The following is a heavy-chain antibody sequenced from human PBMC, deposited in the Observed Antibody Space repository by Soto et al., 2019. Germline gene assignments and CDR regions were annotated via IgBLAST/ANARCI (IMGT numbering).Heavy chain of an antibody. CDR3: ARGSRYDFWSGYYAAHDLDY. D-gene: IGHD3-3*01. Sequence: KVSCKASGYTFTSYDINWVRQATGQGLEWMGWMNPNSGNTGYAQKFQGRVTMTRNTSISTAYMELSSLRSEDTAVYYCARGSRYDFWSGYYAAHDLDYWGQGTLVTVSS. CDR1: GYTFTSYD. V-gene: IGHV1-8*01. J-gene: IGHJ4*02. CDR2: MNPNSGNT.